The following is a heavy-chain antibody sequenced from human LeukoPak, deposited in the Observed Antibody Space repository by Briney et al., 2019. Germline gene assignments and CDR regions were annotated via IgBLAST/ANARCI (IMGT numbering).Heavy chain of an antibody. CDR2: INHSGST. CDR1: GGSFSGYY. D-gene: IGHD6-6*01. J-gene: IGHJ4*02. Sequence: SETLSLTCAVYGGSFSGYYWNWIRQSPGKGLEWIGEINHSGSTNYNPSLKSRVTMSIDASKNQFSLKLSSVTAADTAVYYCARASAYSSSSGVNYWGQGPLVTVSS. CDR3: ARASAYSSSSGVNY. V-gene: IGHV4-34*01.